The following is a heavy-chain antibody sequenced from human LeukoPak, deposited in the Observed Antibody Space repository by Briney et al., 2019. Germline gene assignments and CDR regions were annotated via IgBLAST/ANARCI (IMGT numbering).Heavy chain of an antibody. J-gene: IGHJ4*02. CDR3: AREPFDY. V-gene: IGHV3-48*02. CDR2: ISSGSSII. Sequence: GGSLRLSGAASGFTFSTSTMNWVRQAPGKGLEWVSYISSGSSIIYYADSVKGRFTISRDNAKNSLYLQMSSLRDEDTAVYYCAREPFDYWGQGILVTVSS. CDR1: GFTFSTST.